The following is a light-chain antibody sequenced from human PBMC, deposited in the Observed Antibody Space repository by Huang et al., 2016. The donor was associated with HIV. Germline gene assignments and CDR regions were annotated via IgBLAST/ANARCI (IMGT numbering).Light chain of an antibody. Sequence: IVMTQSPDSLAVSLGEMATINCKSSQSLLFRSNNKNCLAWYQQKPGQPPTLLMSWASTRGSGVPSRVRGGGSGTDFTLTISSLQSEDVAVYFCQQYFDVPWTFGRGTKVEIK. CDR3: QQYFDVPWT. J-gene: IGKJ1*01. V-gene: IGKV4-1*01. CDR1: QSLLFRSNNKNC. CDR2: WAS.